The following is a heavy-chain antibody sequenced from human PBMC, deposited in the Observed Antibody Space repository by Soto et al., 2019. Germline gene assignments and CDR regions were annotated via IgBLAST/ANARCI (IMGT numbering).Heavy chain of an antibody. D-gene: IGHD2-21*02. CDR1: GGSISRYY. CDR2: MYNTGGT. CDR3: ARDLWGYCGTDCYPLDV. Sequence: QVQLQESGPGLVKPSETLSLTCTVSGGSISRYYWSWIRQPPGKGLEWIGYMYNTGGTVYNPSFKSRVTISVDTSKNQSSLKLNSVTAADTAVYYCARDLWGYCGTDCYPLDVWGQGTTVTVSS. V-gene: IGHV4-59*01. J-gene: IGHJ6*02.